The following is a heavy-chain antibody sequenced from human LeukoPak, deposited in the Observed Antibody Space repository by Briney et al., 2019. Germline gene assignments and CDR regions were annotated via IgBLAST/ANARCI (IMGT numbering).Heavy chain of an antibody. CDR2: IYYSGST. J-gene: IGHJ5*02. CDR3: ARREAVAGYNWFDP. D-gene: IGHD6-19*01. V-gene: IGHV4-39*01. Sequence: SETLSLTCTVSGGSISSSSYYWGWIRQPPGKGLEWIGSIYYSGSTYYNPSLKSRVAISVDTSKNQFSLKLSSVTAADTAVYYCARREAVAGYNWFDPWGQGTLVTVSS. CDR1: GGSISSSSYY.